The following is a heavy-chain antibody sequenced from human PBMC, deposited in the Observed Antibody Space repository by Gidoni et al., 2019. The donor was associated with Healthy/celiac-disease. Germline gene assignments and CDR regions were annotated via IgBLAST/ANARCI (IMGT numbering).Heavy chain of an antibody. CDR3: ARDAASGCSSTSCYENYGMDV. CDR2: ISYDGSNK. J-gene: IGHJ6*02. D-gene: IGHD2-2*01. Sequence: QVQLVESGGGVVQPGRSLRLSCAAPGFTFSSYAMHWVRQAPGKGLEWVAVISYDGSNKYYADSGKGRFTISRDNSKNTLYLQMNSLRAEDTAVYYCARDAASGCSSTSCYENYGMDVWGQGTTVTVSS. V-gene: IGHV3-30-3*01. CDR1: GFTFSSYA.